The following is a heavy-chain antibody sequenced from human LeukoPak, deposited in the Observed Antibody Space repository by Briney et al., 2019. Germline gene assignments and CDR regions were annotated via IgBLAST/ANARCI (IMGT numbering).Heavy chain of an antibody. Sequence: SETLSLTCTVSGGSISSYYWSWIRQPPGKGLEWIGYIYYCGSTNYNPSLKSRVTISLDTSKNQFSLNLRSVTAADTAVFYCARSSGYYYDVLWGQGTLVTVSS. V-gene: IGHV4-59*08. CDR3: ARSSGYYYDVL. CDR1: GGSISSYY. J-gene: IGHJ4*02. D-gene: IGHD3-22*01. CDR2: IYYCGST.